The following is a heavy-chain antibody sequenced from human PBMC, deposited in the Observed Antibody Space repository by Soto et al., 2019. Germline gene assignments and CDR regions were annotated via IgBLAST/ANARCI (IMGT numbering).Heavy chain of an antibody. Sequence: EVQLVGSGGGLVQPGGSLRLSCAASGFTFSSYWMHWVRQAPGKGLVCVSRINTDGSTITYADSVKGRFTISRDNAKSTLYLQMNNLRAEDTAVYFCIRDWRGRLRDGFDIWGQGTMVTVSS. J-gene: IGHJ3*02. CDR3: IRDWRGRLRDGFDI. CDR1: GFTFSSYW. CDR2: INTDGSTI. D-gene: IGHD4-17*01. V-gene: IGHV3-74*01.